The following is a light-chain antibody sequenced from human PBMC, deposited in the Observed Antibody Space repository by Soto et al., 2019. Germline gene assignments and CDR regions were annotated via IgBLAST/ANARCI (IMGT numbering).Light chain of an antibody. CDR1: QTVGTN. CDR2: YIS. V-gene: IGKV3D-15*01. Sequence: EIVLMQSPGTLSLSPGERATLSCRASQTVGTNFLAWYQQKPGQAPRLLIYYISTRATGIPARFSGSGSGTEFTLTINSLQSEDSAVYYCQQHNQWPITFGQGTRLEIK. J-gene: IGKJ5*01. CDR3: QQHNQWPIT.